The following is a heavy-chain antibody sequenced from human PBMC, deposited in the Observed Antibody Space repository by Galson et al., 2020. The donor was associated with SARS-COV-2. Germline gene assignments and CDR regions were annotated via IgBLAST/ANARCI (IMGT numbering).Heavy chain of an antibody. Sequence: ASETLSLTCTVSGGSISSYYWSWIRQPPGKGLEWIGYIYYSGSTNYNPSLKSRVTISVDTSKNQFSLKLSSVTAADTAVYYCASYYYDSSGYYYGMDVWGQGTTVTVSS. CDR1: GGSISSYY. CDR2: IYYSGST. CDR3: ASYYYDSSGYYYGMDV. V-gene: IGHV4-59*08. J-gene: IGHJ6*02. D-gene: IGHD3-22*01.